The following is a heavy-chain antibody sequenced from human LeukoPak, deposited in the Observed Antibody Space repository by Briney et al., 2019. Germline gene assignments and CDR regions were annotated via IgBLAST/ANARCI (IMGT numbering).Heavy chain of an antibody. D-gene: IGHD3-22*01. Sequence: PSETLSLTCTVSGGSVSSSSYYWSWIRQPAGKGLEWIGRIYTSGSTNYNPSLKSRVTISVDTSKNQFSLKLSSVTAADTAVYYCARERLDYYDSSGYYQGVAFDIWGQGTMVTVSS. CDR1: GGSVSSSSYY. CDR2: IYTSGST. CDR3: ARERLDYYDSSGYYQGVAFDI. V-gene: IGHV4-61*02. J-gene: IGHJ3*02.